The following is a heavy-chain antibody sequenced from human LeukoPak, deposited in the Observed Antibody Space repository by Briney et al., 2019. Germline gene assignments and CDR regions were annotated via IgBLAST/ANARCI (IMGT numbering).Heavy chain of an antibody. V-gene: IGHV3-23*01. CDR2: ISGSGSST. CDR3: AKEHYVDGAFDI. CDR1: GFTFSSYA. Sequence: PGGSLRLSCAASGFTFSSYAMSWVRQAPGKGLEWVSAISGSGSSTYYADSVKGRFTISRDNSKNTLYLQMNSLRAEDSAVYYCAKEHYVDGAFDIWGQGTMVTVSS. J-gene: IGHJ3*02. D-gene: IGHD4-17*01.